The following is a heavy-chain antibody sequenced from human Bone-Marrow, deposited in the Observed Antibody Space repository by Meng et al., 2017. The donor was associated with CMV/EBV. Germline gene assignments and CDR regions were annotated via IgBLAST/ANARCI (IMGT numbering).Heavy chain of an antibody. CDR2: INPNSGGT. D-gene: IGHD3-22*01. CDR3: ARGGGSSGFPEH. CDR1: EYTLTDYY. J-gene: IGHJ4*02. Sequence: ASVKVSCKSSEYTLTDYYVHWVRQAPGQGLEWVGWINPNSGGTNHAQKFQGRVTVTRDTSIRTVYMELSSLRSDDTAVFYCARGGGSSGFPEHWGQGTQVTVSS. V-gene: IGHV1-2*02.